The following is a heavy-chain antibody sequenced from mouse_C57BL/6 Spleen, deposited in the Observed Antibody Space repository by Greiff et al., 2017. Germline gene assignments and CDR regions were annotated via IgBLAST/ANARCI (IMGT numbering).Heavy chain of an antibody. Sequence: EVQGVESGEGLVKPGGSLKLSCAASGFTFSSYAMSWVRQTPEKRLEWVAYISSGGDYIYYADTVKGRFTISRDNARNTLYLQMSSLKSEDTAMYYCTRPMITSHYYAMDYWGQGTSVTVSS. CDR1: GFTFSSYA. D-gene: IGHD2-4*01. J-gene: IGHJ4*01. CDR3: TRPMITSHYYAMDY. CDR2: ISSGGDYI. V-gene: IGHV5-9-1*02.